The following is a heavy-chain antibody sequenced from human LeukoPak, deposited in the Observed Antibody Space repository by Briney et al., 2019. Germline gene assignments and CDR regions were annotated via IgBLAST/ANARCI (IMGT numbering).Heavy chain of an antibody. V-gene: IGHV3-7*01. CDR2: IKQDGSEK. Sequence: GGSLRLSCAASGFTLSSYWMSWVRQAPGKGLEWVANIKQDGSEKYYVDSVKGRFTISRDNAKNSLYLQMNSLRAEDTAVYYCASTWGFCYWGQGTLVTVSS. CDR1: GFTLSSYW. J-gene: IGHJ4*02. D-gene: IGHD3-16*01. CDR3: ASTWGFCY.